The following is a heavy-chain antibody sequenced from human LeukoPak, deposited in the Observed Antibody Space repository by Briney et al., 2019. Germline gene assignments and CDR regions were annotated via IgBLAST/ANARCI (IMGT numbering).Heavy chain of an antibody. V-gene: IGHV3-48*01. CDR3: ARGHSGSYQGTDAFDI. CDR1: GFTFSSYS. J-gene: IGHJ3*02. CDR2: ISGSSKII. Sequence: PGGSLRLSCAASGFTFSSYSMNWVRQAPGKGLEWISYISGSSKIIHWAESLKGRFTISRDNAKNSLYLQMNSLRAEDTAVYYCARGHSGSYQGTDAFDIWGQGTMVTVSS. D-gene: IGHD1-26*01.